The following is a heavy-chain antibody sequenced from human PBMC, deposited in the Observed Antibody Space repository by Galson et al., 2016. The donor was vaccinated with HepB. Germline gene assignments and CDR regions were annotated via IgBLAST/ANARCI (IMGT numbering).Heavy chain of an antibody. V-gene: IGHV5-10-1*01. CDR2: IDPSDSYT. CDR3: ARGGGYCSNGVCHLGYDAMDV. CDR1: GYSFTGYK. Sequence: QSGAEVKKPGESLRISCKGSGYSFTGYKINWVRQMPGKGLEWMGRIDPSDSYTNYSPSFQGHVTISADKSISTAYLQWSSLKASDTAIYYCARGGGYCSNGVCHLGYDAMDVWGQGTTVTVSS. J-gene: IGHJ6*02. D-gene: IGHD2-8*01.